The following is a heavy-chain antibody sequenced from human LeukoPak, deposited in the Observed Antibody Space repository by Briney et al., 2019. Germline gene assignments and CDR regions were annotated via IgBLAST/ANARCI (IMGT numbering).Heavy chain of an antibody. D-gene: IGHD2-8*01. J-gene: IGHJ5*02. V-gene: IGHV1-69*13. Sequence: GASVKVSCKASGYTFTGYYMHWVRQAPGQGLEWMGGIIPIFGTANYAQKFQGRVTITADESTSTAYMELSSLRSEDTAVYYCARITCTNGVCYNWFDPWGQGTLVTVSS. CDR3: ARITCTNGVCYNWFDP. CDR1: GYTFTGYY. CDR2: IIPIFGTA.